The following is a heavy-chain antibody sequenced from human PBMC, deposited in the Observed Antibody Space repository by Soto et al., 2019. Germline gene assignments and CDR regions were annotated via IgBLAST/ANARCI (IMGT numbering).Heavy chain of an antibody. CDR1: GGSFSAYV. Sequence: QVQLYQWGAGLLKPSETLSLTCDVLGGSFSAYVWTWIRQSPGKGLEWIGEINQSGSINYNPSFKSRVTISLDTSKKQLSLKLTSVTAADTAVYYCSQGAYLAYWGQGTLVTVSS. J-gene: IGHJ4*02. V-gene: IGHV4-34*01. CDR2: INQSGSI. CDR3: SQGAYLAY. D-gene: IGHD3-16*01.